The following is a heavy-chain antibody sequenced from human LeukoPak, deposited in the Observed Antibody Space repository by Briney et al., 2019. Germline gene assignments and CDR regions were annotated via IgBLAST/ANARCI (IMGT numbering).Heavy chain of an antibody. J-gene: IGHJ5*02. CDR1: GYTFPAYY. V-gene: IGHV1-2*06. CDR3: GRGIQSFDP. CDR2: INPKNGDT. Sequence: AAVTVSCKASGYTFPAYYIHGVRQAPGQGREWMGRINPKNGDTNYAQKFQDRVTMTRDTSMSAAYMEISRLTYDDTAVYYCGRGIQSFDPWGQGTLVTVSS.